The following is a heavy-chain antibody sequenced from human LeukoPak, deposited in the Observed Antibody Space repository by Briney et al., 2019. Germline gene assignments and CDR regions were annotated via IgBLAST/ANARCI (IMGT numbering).Heavy chain of an antibody. J-gene: IGHJ4*02. V-gene: IGHV4-61*02. CDR2: MYTSGST. D-gene: IGHD3-10*01. CDR3: ARRSYYYGSGSYYNVMLRPPDY. CDR1: GGSISSGNYY. Sequence: PSETLSLTCTVSGGSISSGNYYWSWIRQPAGKGLEWIGRMYTSGSTNYNPSLKSRVAISVDTSKNQFSLKLSSVTAADTAVYYCARRSYYYGSGSYYNVMLRPPDYWGQGTLVTVSS.